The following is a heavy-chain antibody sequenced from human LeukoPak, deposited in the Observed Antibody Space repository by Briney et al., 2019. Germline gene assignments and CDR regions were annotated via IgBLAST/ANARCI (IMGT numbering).Heavy chain of an antibody. Sequence: GGSLRLSCAASGFTFSSYGMHWVRQAPGKGLEWVAVIWYDGSKKYYADSVKGRFTISRDNSKNTLYLQMNSRRAEDTAVYYCARDRGQLITNYYFDYWGQGTLVTVSS. CDR3: ARDRGQLITNYYFDY. J-gene: IGHJ4*02. V-gene: IGHV3-33*01. D-gene: IGHD6-13*01. CDR2: IWYDGSKK. CDR1: GFTFSSYG.